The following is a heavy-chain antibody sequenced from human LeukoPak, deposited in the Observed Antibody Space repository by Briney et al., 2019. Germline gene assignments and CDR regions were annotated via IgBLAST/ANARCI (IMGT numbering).Heavy chain of an antibody. CDR3: ASDTAAGPFDY. V-gene: IGHV4-59*12. CDR2: IYYSGST. CDR1: GGSISSYY. J-gene: IGHJ4*02. Sequence: SETLSLTCTVSGGSISSYYWSWIRQPPGKGLEWIGYIYYSGSTNYNPSLKSRVAISVDTSKNQFSLKLNSVTAADTAVYYCASDTAAGPFDYWGQGTLVTVSS. D-gene: IGHD6-13*01.